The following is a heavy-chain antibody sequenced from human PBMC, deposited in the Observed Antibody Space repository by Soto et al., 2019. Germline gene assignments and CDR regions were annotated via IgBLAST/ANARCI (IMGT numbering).Heavy chain of an antibody. Sequence: GGSLRLSCAASGFTFSSYAMSWVRQAPGKGLEWVSAISGSGGSTYYADSVKGRFTISRDNSKNTLYLQMNSLRAEDTAVYYCAKSRRKHYCGGDCYSLKDYYYGMDVWGQGTTVTVSS. CDR1: GFTFSSYA. D-gene: IGHD2-21*02. V-gene: IGHV3-23*01. CDR2: ISGSGGST. CDR3: AKSRRKHYCGGDCYSLKDYYYGMDV. J-gene: IGHJ6*02.